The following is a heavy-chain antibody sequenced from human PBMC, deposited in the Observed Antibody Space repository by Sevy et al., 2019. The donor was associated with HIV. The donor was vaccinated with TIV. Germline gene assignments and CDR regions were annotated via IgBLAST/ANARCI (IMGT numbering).Heavy chain of an antibody. CDR1: GGSVSSGSYY. V-gene: IGHV4-61*01. CDR3: ASAYSSSWTGYYFDY. Sequence: SETLSLTCTVSGGSVSSGSYYWSWIRQPPGKGLEWIGYIYQSGSTKYNPSLKSRVTLSVDTYKNQFTLKLSSVTAADTAVYYLASAYSSSWTGYYFDYWGQGTLVTVSS. CDR2: IYQSGST. J-gene: IGHJ4*02. D-gene: IGHD6-13*01.